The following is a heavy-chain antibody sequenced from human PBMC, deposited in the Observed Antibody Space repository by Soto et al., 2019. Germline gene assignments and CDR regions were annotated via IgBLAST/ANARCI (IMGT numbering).Heavy chain of an antibody. CDR2: INHSGST. CDR1: GGSFSGYY. CDR3: ARGRGELRLRYYYYYYMDV. V-gene: IGHV4-34*01. D-gene: IGHD1-7*01. J-gene: IGHJ6*03. Sequence: PSETLSLTCAVYGGSFSGYYWSWIRQPPGKGLEWIGEINHSGSTNYNPSLKSRVTISVDTSKNQFSLKLNSVTAADTAVYYCARGRGELRLRYYYYYYMDVWGKGTTVTVSS.